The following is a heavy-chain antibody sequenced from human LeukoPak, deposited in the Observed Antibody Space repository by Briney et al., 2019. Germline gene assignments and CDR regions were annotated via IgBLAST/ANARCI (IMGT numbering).Heavy chain of an antibody. Sequence: ASVKISCKASGYTFTSYYMHWVRQAPGQGLEWMGIISPSGGSTSYAQKFQGRVTMTRDTSTSTVYMELSSLRSEDTAVYYCASPIVGATPDAFDIWGQGTMVTVSS. D-gene: IGHD1-26*01. J-gene: IGHJ3*02. CDR3: ASPIVGATPDAFDI. CDR2: ISPSGGST. V-gene: IGHV1-46*01. CDR1: GYTFTSYY.